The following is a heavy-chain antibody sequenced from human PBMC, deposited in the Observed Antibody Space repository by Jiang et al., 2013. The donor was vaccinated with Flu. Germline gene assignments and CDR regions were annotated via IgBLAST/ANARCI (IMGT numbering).Heavy chain of an antibody. J-gene: IGHJ3*02. D-gene: IGHD6-13*01. CDR3: VREVAPRAAPDTGGFDI. Sequence: YGAEVKKPGASVKVSCRGSGFSFSYYAMHWVRQAPGQGLEWMGWIVAGYGDTQYSQRFQGRLTFTVDTSANTAYMDLSGLTSEDTAVYYCVREVAPRAAPDTGGFDIWGQGTMVAV. CDR2: IVAGYGDT. CDR1: GFSFSYYA. V-gene: IGHV1-3*01.